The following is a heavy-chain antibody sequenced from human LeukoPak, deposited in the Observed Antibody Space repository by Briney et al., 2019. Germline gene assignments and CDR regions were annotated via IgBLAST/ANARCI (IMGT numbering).Heavy chain of an antibody. J-gene: IGHJ4*02. CDR2: IYYSGST. CDR1: GGSISSYY. V-gene: IGHV4-59*01. D-gene: IGHD6-13*01. Sequence: SETLSLTCTVSGGSISSYYWSWIRQPPGRGLEWIGYIYYSGSTNYNPSLKGRVTISVDTSKNQFSLKLSSVTAADTAVYYCARARYSSSGIFDYWGQGTLVTVSS. CDR3: ARARYSSSGIFDY.